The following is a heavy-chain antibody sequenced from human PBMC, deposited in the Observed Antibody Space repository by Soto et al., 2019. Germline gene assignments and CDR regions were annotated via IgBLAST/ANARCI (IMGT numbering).Heavy chain of an antibody. J-gene: IGHJ4*02. V-gene: IGHV1-46*01. Sequence: ASVKVSCKALGYTFTNYHMHWVRQAPGQGLEWMGIINPSGGSTSYAQKFQGRVSMTRDTSTNTVYMELSSLRSEDTAVYYCARCTLYCTGGSCHPGGPDHWGQGTLVTVSS. CDR2: INPSGGST. D-gene: IGHD2-15*01. CDR3: ARCTLYCTGGSCHPGGPDH. CDR1: GYTFTNYH.